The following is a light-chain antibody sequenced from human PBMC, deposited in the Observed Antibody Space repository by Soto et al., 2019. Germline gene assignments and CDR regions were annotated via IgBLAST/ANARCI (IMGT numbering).Light chain of an antibody. Sequence: QPVLTQPASVSGSPGQSITISCTGTSSDVGAYNYVSWYQQHPGKAPKLMIYDVSSRPSGVSNRFSGSKSGNTASLTISGLQAEDEADYYCSSYTSGSTYVFGTGTKLTVL. CDR2: DVS. CDR3: SSYTSGSTYV. CDR1: SSDVGAYNY. V-gene: IGLV2-14*03. J-gene: IGLJ1*01.